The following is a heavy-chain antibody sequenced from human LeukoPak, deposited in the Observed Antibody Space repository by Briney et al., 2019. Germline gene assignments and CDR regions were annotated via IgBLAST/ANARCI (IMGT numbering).Heavy chain of an antibody. V-gene: IGHV3-23*01. J-gene: IGHJ4*02. Sequence: GGSLRLSCAASGFTFSSYAMSWVRQAPGKGLEWVSAPSNSGGSTYYADSVKGRFTISRDNSKNTLYLQMNSLRAEDTAVYYCAKASGRGGQWLGPVDYWGQGTLVTVSS. D-gene: IGHD6-19*01. CDR3: AKASGRGGQWLGPVDY. CDR1: GFTFSSYA. CDR2: PSNSGGST.